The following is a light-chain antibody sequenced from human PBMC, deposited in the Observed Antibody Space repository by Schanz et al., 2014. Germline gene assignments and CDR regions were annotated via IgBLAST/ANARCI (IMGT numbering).Light chain of an antibody. CDR1: QGIRND. J-gene: IGKJ4*01. CDR2: AAS. V-gene: IGKV1-6*01. Sequence: AIQMTQSPSSLSAFVGDRVTITCRASQGIRNDLGWYQKKPGKAPKLLIYAASSLQSGVPSRFSGSGSGTDFTLTISSLQPEDFATYYCQQTSSPALTFGGGTRVEV. CDR3: QQTSSPALT.